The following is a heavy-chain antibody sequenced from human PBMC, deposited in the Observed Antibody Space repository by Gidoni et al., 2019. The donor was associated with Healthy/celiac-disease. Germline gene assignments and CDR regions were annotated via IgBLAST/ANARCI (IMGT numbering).Heavy chain of an antibody. V-gene: IGHV5-10-1*03. J-gene: IGHJ6*02. Sequence: EVQLVQSGAEVKKPGESLRISGKGSGYSFTSYWISWVRQLPGKGLEWMGRLDPSDSYPNYSPSFQGHVTISADTSISTAYLQWSRLKASDTAMYYCAVTFYYGMDVWGQGTTVTVSS. CDR2: LDPSDSYP. CDR1: GYSFTSYW. CDR3: AVTFYYGMDV.